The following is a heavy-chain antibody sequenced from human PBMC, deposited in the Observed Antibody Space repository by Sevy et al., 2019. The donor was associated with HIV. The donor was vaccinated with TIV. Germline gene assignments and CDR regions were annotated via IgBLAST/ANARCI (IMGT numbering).Heavy chain of an antibody. Sequence: GGSLRLSCAASGFTFRNYWMHWVRQAPGKGLVSVSYIHTDGSSSYYADYVKGRFTISRDNAQTTLYLQMNSRRAEDTTVYYCARAGIGDFWSGYYGIDHWDQGTLVTVSS. J-gene: IGHJ4*02. CDR1: GFTFRNYW. CDR3: ARAGIGDFWSGYYGIDH. CDR2: IHTDGSSS. V-gene: IGHV3-74*01. D-gene: IGHD3-3*01.